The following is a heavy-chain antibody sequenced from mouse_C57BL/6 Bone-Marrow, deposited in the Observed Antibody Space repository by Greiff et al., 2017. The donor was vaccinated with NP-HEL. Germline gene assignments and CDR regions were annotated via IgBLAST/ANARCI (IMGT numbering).Heavy chain of an antibody. CDR2: IDPSDSYT. D-gene: IGHD2-2*01. Sequence: QVQLQQPGAELVMPGASVKLSCKASGYTFTSYWMHWVKQRPGQGLEWIGEIDPSDSYTNYNQKFKGKSTLTVDKSSSTAYMQLSSLTSEDSAVYYCARSDWFAWFAYWGQGTLVTVSA. V-gene: IGHV1-69*01. CDR3: ARSDWFAWFAY. J-gene: IGHJ3*01. CDR1: GYTFTSYW.